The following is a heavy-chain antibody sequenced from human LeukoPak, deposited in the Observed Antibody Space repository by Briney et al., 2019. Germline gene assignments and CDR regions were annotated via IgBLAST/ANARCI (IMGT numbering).Heavy chain of an antibody. J-gene: IGHJ4*02. CDR1: GLDFSTYS. D-gene: IGHD4-23*01. CDR2: ISGTGGDT. CDR3: ARGDYGGDFRYYDY. Sequence: PGGSLRLSCAASGLDFSTYSMGGVRQAPGRGLEWVSAISGTGGDTYYSDSVKGRFTISRDNSKITLELQMHSLRAEDTAVFYCARGDYGGDFRYYDYWGPGILVTVSS. V-gene: IGHV3-23*01.